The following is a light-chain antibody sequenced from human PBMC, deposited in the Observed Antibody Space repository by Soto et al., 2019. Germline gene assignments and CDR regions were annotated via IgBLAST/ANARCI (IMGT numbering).Light chain of an antibody. CDR2: AAS. J-gene: IGKJ1*01. CDR1: QSISIN. V-gene: IGKV3-20*01. Sequence: EIVMTQSPATLSVSPGERAILSCRASQSISINLAWYQQKPGQAPRLLIYAASNRATGVPDRFSGSGSGTDFTLTISRLEPEDFAVYYCQQYGSSPGTFGQGTKVDIK. CDR3: QQYGSSPGT.